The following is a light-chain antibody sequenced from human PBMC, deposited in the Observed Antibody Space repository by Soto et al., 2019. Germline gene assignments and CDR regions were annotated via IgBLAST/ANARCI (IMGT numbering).Light chain of an antibody. CDR1: QGISSY. V-gene: IGKV1-9*01. CDR2: AAS. Sequence: DIQLTQSPSFLSASVGDRVTITCRASQGISSYLAWYQQKPGKPPKLLIYAASTLQSGVPSRFSGSGSGTEFTLTISSLQPEDFATYYCQQLNSYPITFGQGTRLEN. J-gene: IGKJ5*01. CDR3: QQLNSYPIT.